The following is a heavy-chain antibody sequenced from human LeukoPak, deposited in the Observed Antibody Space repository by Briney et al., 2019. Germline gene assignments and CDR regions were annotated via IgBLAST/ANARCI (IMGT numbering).Heavy chain of an antibody. CDR3: AKPYGSYNYGAFDS. V-gene: IGHV3-23*01. D-gene: IGHD4/OR15-4a*01. CDR1: GLTFSNYA. J-gene: IGHJ4*02. CDR2: ISRSGDST. Sequence: GGSLRLSCAASGLTFSNYAMTWVRQAPGKGLEWVSFISRSGDSTSYADSVKGRFTISRDNSKNTLYLQMNSLRAGDTAVYYCAKPYGSYNYGAFDSWGQGTLVTVSS.